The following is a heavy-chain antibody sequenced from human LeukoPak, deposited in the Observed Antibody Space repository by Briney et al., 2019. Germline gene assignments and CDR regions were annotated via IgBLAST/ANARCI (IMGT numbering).Heavy chain of an antibody. J-gene: IGHJ4*02. V-gene: IGHV3-49*04. CDR3: TRVIRLSGGRYQLDY. CDR1: GFNLGDYA. D-gene: IGHD2-2*01. CDR2: IRRKSYSGTT. Sequence: GGSLRLSCTASGFNLGDYAMSWVRQAPGKGLEWVGFIRRKSYSGTTEYAASVKDRFTVSRDGSKSIAYLQMNSLRTEDTAVYYCTRVIRLSGGRYQLDYWGQGTLVTVSS.